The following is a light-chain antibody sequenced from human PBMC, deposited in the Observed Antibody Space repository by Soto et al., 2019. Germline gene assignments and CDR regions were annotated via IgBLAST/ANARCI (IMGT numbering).Light chain of an antibody. CDR2: GVR. V-gene: IGLV2-14*01. CDR3: SSVITNRSYV. Sequence: QSALTQPTSVSGSPGQSITISCTGNSNDIGAYNYVSWYQQHLGKAPRLLIHGVRNRPSGISSRFSASKSGLTASLTISGLQAEDEADYYGSSVITNRSYVFGPGTKVTVL. CDR1: SNDIGAYNY. J-gene: IGLJ1*01.